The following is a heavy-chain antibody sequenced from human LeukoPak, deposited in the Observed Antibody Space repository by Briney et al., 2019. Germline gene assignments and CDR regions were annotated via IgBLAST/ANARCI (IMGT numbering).Heavy chain of an antibody. CDR2: TYYSGST. V-gene: IGHV4-61*01. Sequence: SETLSLTCTVSGGSVSSGSYYWSWIRQPPGKGLEWIGYTYYSGSTNYNPSLKSRVTISVDTSKNQFSLKLSSVTAADTAVYYCARGGGNSGHDAFDIWGQGTMVTVSS. CDR1: GGSVSSGSYY. D-gene: IGHD4-23*01. CDR3: ARGGGNSGHDAFDI. J-gene: IGHJ3*02.